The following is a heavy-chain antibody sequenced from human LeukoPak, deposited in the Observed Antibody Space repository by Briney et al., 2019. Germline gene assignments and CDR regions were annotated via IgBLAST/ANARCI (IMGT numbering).Heavy chain of an antibody. CDR3: ASCYGGNSSPFDY. D-gene: IGHD4-23*01. CDR1: GFTFSSYA. CDR2: ISGSGGST. J-gene: IGHJ4*02. Sequence: GRSLRLSCAASGFTFSSYAMSWVRQAPGKGLEWVSAISGSGGSTYYADSVKGRFTISRDNSKNTPYLQMNSLRAEDTAVYYCASCYGGNSSPFDYWGQGTLVTVSS. V-gene: IGHV3-23*01.